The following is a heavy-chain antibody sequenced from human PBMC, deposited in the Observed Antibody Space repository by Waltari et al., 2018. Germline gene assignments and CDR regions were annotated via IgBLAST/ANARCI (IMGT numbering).Heavy chain of an antibody. CDR1: GGSFSGYY. D-gene: IGHD6-19*01. J-gene: IGHJ3*01. CDR3: ARGPTIPVGLY. Sequence: QVQLQQWGAGLLRPSETLSLTCGVSGGSFSGYYWPWIRQTPGKGLEWIGEISHSGSANYHPSLKSRVNISVDTSKKQFSLKLTSVTAADSAVYYCARGPTIPVGLYWGQGTMVTVSS. V-gene: IGHV4-34*01. CDR2: ISHSGSA.